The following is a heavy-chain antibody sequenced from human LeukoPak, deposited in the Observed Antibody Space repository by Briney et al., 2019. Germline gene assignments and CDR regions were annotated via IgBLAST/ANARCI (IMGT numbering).Heavy chain of an antibody. Sequence: SETLSLTCTVSGDSISSYYWSWIRQPAGKGLEWIGRVYTSGSTNYNPSLKSRVTMSVDTSKNQFSLKLSSVTAADTAVYYCARDQHRGSSGLVDDAFDIWGQGTMVTVSS. CDR2: VYTSGST. CDR1: GDSISSYY. CDR3: ARDQHRGSSGLVDDAFDI. J-gene: IGHJ3*02. D-gene: IGHD6-19*01. V-gene: IGHV4-4*07.